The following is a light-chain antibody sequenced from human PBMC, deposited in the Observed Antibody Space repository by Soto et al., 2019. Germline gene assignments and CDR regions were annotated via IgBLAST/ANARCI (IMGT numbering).Light chain of an antibody. CDR2: ATS. J-gene: IGKJ5*01. CDR3: QQYNNWSSIT. V-gene: IGKV3-15*01. Sequence: EIVMTQSPATLSVSPGERATLSCRASQSVSTKLACYQKRPGQAPRLLIYATSTRVTGIPARFSGSGFGTEFTLTISSLQSEDFAVYYCQQYNNWSSITFGQGTRLEIK. CDR1: QSVSTK.